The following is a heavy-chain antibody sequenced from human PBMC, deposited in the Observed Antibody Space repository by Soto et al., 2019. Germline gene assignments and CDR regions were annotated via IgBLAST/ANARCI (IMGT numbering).Heavy chain of an antibody. CDR1: GYTFTGYW. D-gene: IGHD6-6*01. CDR2: IYPGDSDT. Sequence: GESLKISCQGSGYTFTGYWIGWVRQMPGKGLEWMGIIYPGDSDTRYSPSFQGQVTISADKSINTAYLQWSSLSASDTAMYYCTRSYSSSSYFDYWGQGALVTVSS. V-gene: IGHV5-51*01. J-gene: IGHJ4*02. CDR3: TRSYSSSSYFDY.